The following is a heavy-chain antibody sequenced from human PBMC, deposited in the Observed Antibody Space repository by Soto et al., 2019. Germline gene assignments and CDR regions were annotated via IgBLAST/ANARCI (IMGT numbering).Heavy chain of an antibody. V-gene: IGHV1-18*01. CDR2: ISPFNGNI. CDR1: GYTFRNYG. Sequence: QVQLVQSGAEVKKPGASVKVSCKASGYTFRNYGISGVRQAPGQGLEWMGWISPFNGNIKYGQKFQGRVTMTTDTSTSIAYMELTSLRSDDTAVYYCAKEEDSQTLDYWGQGTLVTVSA. J-gene: IGHJ4*02. CDR3: AKEEDSQTLDY.